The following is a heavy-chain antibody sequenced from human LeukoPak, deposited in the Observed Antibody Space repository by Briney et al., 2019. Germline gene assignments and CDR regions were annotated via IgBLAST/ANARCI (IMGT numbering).Heavy chain of an antibody. CDR2: VNYIGIT. CDR1: GGSFRGHS. Sequence: PSETLSHICAVSGGSFRGHSWTWIRQTPGKGLEWIGEVNYIGITDYNPSLKSRVTISIDTSRDQFSLNLASVTAADTGIYYCVLAMSGALTDWGQGTGLAVSS. J-gene: IGHJ1*01. CDR3: VLAMSGALTD. V-gene: IGHV4-34*01. D-gene: IGHD2-8*02.